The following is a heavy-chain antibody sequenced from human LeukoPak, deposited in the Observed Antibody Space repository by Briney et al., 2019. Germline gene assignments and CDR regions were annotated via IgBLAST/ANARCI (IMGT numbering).Heavy chain of an antibody. V-gene: IGHV3-53*01. CDR3: ARDGPEMATIY. J-gene: IGHJ4*02. Sequence: SGGSLRLSCAASGFTVSNNYMSWVRQAPGKGLEWVSVIYSGGSTYYADSVKGRFTISRDNSKNTLYLQMNSLRAEDTAVYYCARDGPEMATIYWGQGTLVTVSS. CDR2: IYSGGST. D-gene: IGHD5-24*01. CDR1: GFTVSNNY.